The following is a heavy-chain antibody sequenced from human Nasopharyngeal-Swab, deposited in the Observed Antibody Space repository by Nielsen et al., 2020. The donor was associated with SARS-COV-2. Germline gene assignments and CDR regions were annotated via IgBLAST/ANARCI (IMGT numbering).Heavy chain of an antibody. CDR3: AVSGYWGPLDY. D-gene: IGHD7-27*01. Sequence: GGSLRLSCAASGFTFNNYNFNWVRQAPGKGLEWVSSISSSSSYIYYADSVKGRFTISRDNAKNSLYLQMNSLRAEDTAVYHCAVSGYWGPLDYWGQGTLVTVST. V-gene: IGHV3-21*01. CDR1: GFTFNNYN. CDR2: ISSSSSYI. J-gene: IGHJ4*02.